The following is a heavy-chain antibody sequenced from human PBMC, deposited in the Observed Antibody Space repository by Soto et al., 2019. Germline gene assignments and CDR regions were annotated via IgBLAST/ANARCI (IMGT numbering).Heavy chain of an antibody. J-gene: IGHJ4*02. CDR2: IYYSGST. CDR1: GGSISSGGYY. V-gene: IGHV4-31*03. CDR3: ARDYYGVCYFDY. Sequence: SETLSLTCTVSGGSISSGGYYWSWIRQHPGKGLEWIGYIYYSGSTYYNPSLKSRVTISVDTSKNQFSLKLSSVTAADTAVYYCARDYYGVCYFDYWGQGTLVTVSS. D-gene: IGHD2-8*01.